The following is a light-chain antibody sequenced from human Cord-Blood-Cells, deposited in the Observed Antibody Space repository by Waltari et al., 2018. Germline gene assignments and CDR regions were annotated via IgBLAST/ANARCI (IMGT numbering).Light chain of an antibody. J-gene: IGLJ2*01. CDR2: EGS. CDR3: CSYAGSVV. V-gene: IGLV2-23*01. Sequence: QSALTQPASVSGSPGQPITLPCTGTGSAVGSYNIVSWYQQHPGKAPKRRIYEGSKRTSGVSNRVSGSKSGNTASLTISGLQAEDEADYYCCSYAGSVVFGGGTKLTVL. CDR1: GSAVGSYNI.